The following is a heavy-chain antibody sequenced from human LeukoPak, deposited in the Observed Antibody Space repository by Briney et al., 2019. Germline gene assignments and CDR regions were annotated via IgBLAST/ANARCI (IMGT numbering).Heavy chain of an antibody. D-gene: IGHD2-21*02. CDR1: GFIVSSNY. CDR3: ARDSANCGGDCYSDY. CDR2: IYSGGST. Sequence: GGSLRLSCAASGFIVSSNYMSWVRQAPGKGLEWVSVIYSGGSTYYADSVKGRFTISRDNSKNTLYLQMNSLRAEDTAVYYCARDSANCGGDCYSDYWGQGTLVTVSS. J-gene: IGHJ4*02. V-gene: IGHV3-53*01.